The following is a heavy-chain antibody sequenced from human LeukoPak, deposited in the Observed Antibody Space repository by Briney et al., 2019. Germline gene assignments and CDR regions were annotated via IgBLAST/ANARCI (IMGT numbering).Heavy chain of an antibody. D-gene: IGHD5-18*01. CDR2: ISSSSSYI. Sequence: GGSLRLDCAGSGFTFSSYCMHWVRQAPGKVLVWVSSISSSSSYIYYADSVKGRFTISRDNAKNSLYLQMNSLRAEDTAVYYCARGIAMVRQYYGMDVWGQGTTVTVSS. CDR1: GFTFSSYC. V-gene: IGHV3-21*01. J-gene: IGHJ6*02. CDR3: ARGIAMVRQYYGMDV.